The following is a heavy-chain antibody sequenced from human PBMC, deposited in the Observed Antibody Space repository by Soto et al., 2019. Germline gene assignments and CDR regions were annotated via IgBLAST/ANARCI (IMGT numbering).Heavy chain of an antibody. CDR1: GFTFSSYS. CDR3: ARDSSSTPAY. CDR2: ISSSGSYI. V-gene: IGHV3-21*01. Sequence: EVQLVESGGGLGKPGGPPRLSCVASGFTFSSYSMNWVRQAPGKGLEWVSSISSSGSYIYYADSVKGRITTSRDNAKNSLYLQINSLRAEDTAVYYCARDSSSTPAYWGQRTLVTVSS. J-gene: IGHJ4*02. D-gene: IGHD6-6*01.